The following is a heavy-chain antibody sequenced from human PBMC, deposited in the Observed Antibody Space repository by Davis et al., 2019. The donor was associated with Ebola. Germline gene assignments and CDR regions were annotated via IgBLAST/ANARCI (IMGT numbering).Heavy chain of an antibody. CDR2: INTNTGNP. D-gene: IGHD6-19*01. Sequence: AASVKVSCKASGGTFSSYAMNWVRQAPGQGLEWMGWINTNTGNPTYAQGFTGRFVFSLDTSVSTAYLQISSLKAEDTAVYYCARDGSSGWDSYFVYWAQGTLVTDSS. J-gene: IGHJ4*02. CDR3: ARDGSSGWDSYFVY. V-gene: IGHV7-4-1*02. CDR1: GGTFSSYA.